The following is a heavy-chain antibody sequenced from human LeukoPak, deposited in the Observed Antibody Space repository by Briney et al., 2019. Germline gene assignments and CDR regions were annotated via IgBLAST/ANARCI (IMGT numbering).Heavy chain of an antibody. Sequence: PGGSLRLSCAASGFSFTTSWMSWVRQAPGKGLEWVASIEQDGSEKYYVDSVKGRFTISRDNAKNSLFLQMNSLRAEDTAVYYCAKGHTSLAQGGQGALVTVSS. J-gene: IGHJ4*02. V-gene: IGHV3-7*01. D-gene: IGHD5-18*01. CDR2: IEQDGSEK. CDR1: GFSFTTSW. CDR3: AKGHTSLAQ.